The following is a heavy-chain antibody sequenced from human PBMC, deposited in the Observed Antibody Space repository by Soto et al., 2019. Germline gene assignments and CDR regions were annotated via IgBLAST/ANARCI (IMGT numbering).Heavy chain of an antibody. CDR3: ARERTRGFAP. CDR1: GYTFTIYD. J-gene: IGHJ5*02. Sequence: QVQLVQSGAEVKKPGASVKVSCKASGYTFTIYDINWVRQATGQGLEWRGWMNPNSGKTAYAEKFQGRVTMTRNTSISTAYMGLSSVRSEDTAVYFCARERTRGFAPWGQGTLVTVSS. V-gene: IGHV1-8*01. CDR2: MNPNSGKT.